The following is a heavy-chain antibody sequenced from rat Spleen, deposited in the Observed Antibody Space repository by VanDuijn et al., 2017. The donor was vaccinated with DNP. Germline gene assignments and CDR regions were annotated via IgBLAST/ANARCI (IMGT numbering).Heavy chain of an antibody. CDR3: ATHPYSSYIYDYALDA. Sequence: EVQLVESGGGLVQPGRSLKLSCAASGFTFSNYGMHWIRQAPTKGLEWVASISPSGGSIYYRDSVKGRFTISRDNAKSILYLQMDSLRSEDTATYYCATHPYSSYIYDYALDAWGQGTSVTVSS. CDR2: ISPSGGSI. D-gene: IGHD1-2*01. CDR1: GFTFSNYG. V-gene: IGHV5-19*01. J-gene: IGHJ4*01.